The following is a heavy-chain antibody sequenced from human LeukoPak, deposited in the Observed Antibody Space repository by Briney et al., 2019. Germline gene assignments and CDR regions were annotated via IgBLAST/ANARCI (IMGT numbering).Heavy chain of an antibody. CDR3: ARLPFYDSSGY. Sequence: PSETLSLTCTVSGGSISNYYWSWIRQPPGKGLEWIGYIYYSGSTNYNPSLKSRVTISVDTSKNQFSLKLSSVTAADTAVYYCARLPFYDSSGYWGQGTLVTVSS. V-gene: IGHV4-59*08. CDR1: GGSISNYY. D-gene: IGHD3-22*01. CDR2: IYYSGST. J-gene: IGHJ4*02.